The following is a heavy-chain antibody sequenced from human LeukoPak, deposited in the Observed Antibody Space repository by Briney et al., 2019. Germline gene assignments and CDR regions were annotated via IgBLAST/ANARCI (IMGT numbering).Heavy chain of an antibody. D-gene: IGHD2-8*02. V-gene: IGHV3-13*01. CDR3: ARGRFVLVPSLERWYFDL. J-gene: IGHJ2*01. Sequence: GGSLRLSCTASGFTLRNYDMYWVRQTTEKGLEWVSGIGTEGDTFYPDAVKGRFTISRENAKNSFYLQMNSLRAGDTAVYYCARGRFVLVPSLERWYFDLWGRGTLVTVSS. CDR2: IGTEGDT. CDR1: GFTLRNYD.